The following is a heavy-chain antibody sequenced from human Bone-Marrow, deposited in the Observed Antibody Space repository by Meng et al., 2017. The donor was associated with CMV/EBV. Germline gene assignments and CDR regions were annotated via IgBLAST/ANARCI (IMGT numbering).Heavy chain of an antibody. D-gene: IGHD3-10*01. CDR1: GFTFSSYA. CDR2: ISYDGSNK. V-gene: IGHV3-30*04. J-gene: IGHJ4*02. Sequence: GESLKISCAASGFTFSSYAMHWVRQAPGKGLEWVAVISYDGSNKYYADSVKGRFTISRDNSKSTLYLQMNSLRAEDTAAYYCARCRGDDYSDYWGQGALVTVSS. CDR3: ARCRGDDYSDY.